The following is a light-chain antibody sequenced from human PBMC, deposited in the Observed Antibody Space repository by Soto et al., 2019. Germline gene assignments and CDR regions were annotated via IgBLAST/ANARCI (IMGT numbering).Light chain of an antibody. CDR3: RHYNTYTPPYT. CDR2: KAS. Sequence: DVQMTQFPSTLSASVGDRVTITCRASQSISYWLAWYQQKPGKAPNLLIYKASSLESGVPSRFSGSGSGTEFTLTITNLQPDDFATYYCRHYNTYTPPYTFGQGTTLEIK. CDR1: QSISYW. J-gene: IGKJ2*01. V-gene: IGKV1-5*03.